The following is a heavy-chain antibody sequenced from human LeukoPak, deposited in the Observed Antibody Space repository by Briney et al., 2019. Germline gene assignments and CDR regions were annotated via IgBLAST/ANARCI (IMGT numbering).Heavy chain of an antibody. J-gene: IGHJ4*02. D-gene: IGHD6-13*01. CDR2: ISSNGGST. CDR3: ARMAAAGHSDY. V-gene: IGHV3-64D*06. CDR1: GFTFSNYD. Sequence: GGSLRLSCSASGFTFSNYDMYWVRQAPGKGLEYVSAISSNGGSTYYADSVRGRFTISRDNSKNTLHLQMSSLRAEDTAVYYCARMAAAGHSDYWGQGTLVTVSS.